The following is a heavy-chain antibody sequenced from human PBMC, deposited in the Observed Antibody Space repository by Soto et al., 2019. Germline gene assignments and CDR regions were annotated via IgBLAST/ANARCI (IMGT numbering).Heavy chain of an antibody. CDR1: GGSISSGDYY. D-gene: IGHD4-17*01. Sequence: QVQLQESGPGLVKPSQTLSLTCTVSGGSISSGDYYWSWIRQPPGKGLEWIGYIYYSGSTYYNPSLKRRVTXXVXTXXNQFSLKLSSVTAADTAVYYCARGRWWDYGDYVDYWGQGTLVTVSS. J-gene: IGHJ4*02. V-gene: IGHV4-30-4*01. CDR3: ARGRWWDYGDYVDY. CDR2: IYYSGST.